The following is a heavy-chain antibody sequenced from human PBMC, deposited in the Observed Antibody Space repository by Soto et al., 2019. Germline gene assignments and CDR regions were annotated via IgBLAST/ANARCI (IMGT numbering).Heavy chain of an antibody. CDR3: ARGVSNYDFWSGYSHYYYYMDV. V-gene: IGHV4-34*01. J-gene: IGHJ6*03. CDR2: INHSGST. Sequence: SETLSLTCAVYGGSFSGYYWSWIRQPPGKGLEWIGEINHSGSTNYNPSLKSRVTISVDTSKSQFSLKLSSVTAADTAIYYCARGVSNYDFWSGYSHYYYYMDVWGKGTTVTVSS. CDR1: GGSFSGYY. D-gene: IGHD3-3*01.